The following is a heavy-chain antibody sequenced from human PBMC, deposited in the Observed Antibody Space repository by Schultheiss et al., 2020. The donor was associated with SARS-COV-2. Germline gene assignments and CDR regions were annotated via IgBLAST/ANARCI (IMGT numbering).Heavy chain of an antibody. CDR2: ISAYNGNT. CDR1: GYTFTSYG. Sequence: ASVKVSCKASGYTFTSYGISWVRQAPGQGLEWMGWISAYNGNTNYAQKFQGRVTITADKSTSTAYMELSSLRSDDTAVYYCARVPAGAYYSHLYFYGMDVWGQGTTVTVSS. J-gene: IGHJ6*02. V-gene: IGHV1-18*01. CDR3: ARVPAGAYYSHLYFYGMDV. D-gene: IGHD3-22*01.